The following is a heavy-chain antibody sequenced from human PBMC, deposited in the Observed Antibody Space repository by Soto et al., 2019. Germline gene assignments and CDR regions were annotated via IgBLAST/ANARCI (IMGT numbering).Heavy chain of an antibody. CDR1: GGSISSGGYS. V-gene: IGHV4-30-2*01. D-gene: IGHD2-21*01. CDR2: IYHSGST. CDR3: AGVRGPYCGGECYPPTPNWFDP. Sequence: QLQLQESGSGLVKPSQTLSLTCAVSGGSISSGGYSWSWIRQPPGKGLEWIGYIYHSGSTYYNPYLKSRVTKSVDRSKNQFSLKLSSVTAADSAVYYCAGVRGPYCGGECYPPTPNWFDPWGQGTLVTVSS. J-gene: IGHJ5*02.